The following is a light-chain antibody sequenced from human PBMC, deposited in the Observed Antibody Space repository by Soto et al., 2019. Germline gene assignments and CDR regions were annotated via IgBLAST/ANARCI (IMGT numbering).Light chain of an antibody. Sequence: EIVLTQSPDTLSLSPGERATLSCRASESVRNNYLAWYQQKPGQAPRLLIYGASSGAAGIPDRFSGSGSGTDFTLTISRLEPEDFAVYYCQQRSNWPSLTFGGGTKVDIK. J-gene: IGKJ4*01. CDR3: QQRSNWPSLT. CDR1: ESVRNNY. V-gene: IGKV3D-20*02. CDR2: GAS.